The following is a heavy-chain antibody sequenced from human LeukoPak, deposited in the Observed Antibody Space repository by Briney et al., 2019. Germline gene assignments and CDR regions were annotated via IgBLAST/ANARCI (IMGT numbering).Heavy chain of an antibody. CDR1: GGSISSGDYY. V-gene: IGHV4-30-4*01. CDR2: IYYSGST. CDR3: AREGSSGSFDY. J-gene: IGHJ4*02. Sequence: SETLSLTCTVSGGSISSGDYYWSWIRQPPGKGLEWIGYIYYSGSTYYNPSLKSRVTVSVDTSKNQFSLKLSSVTAADTAVYYCAREGSSGSFDYWGQGTLVTVSS. D-gene: IGHD3-10*01.